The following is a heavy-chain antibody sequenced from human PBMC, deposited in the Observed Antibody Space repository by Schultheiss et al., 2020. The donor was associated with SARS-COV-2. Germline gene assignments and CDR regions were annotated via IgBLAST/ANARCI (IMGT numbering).Heavy chain of an antibody. V-gene: IGHV3-33*01. J-gene: IGHJ2*01. CDR3: VTVDMDHYSSGGCPFDL. CDR1: GFTFSGYG. CDR2: IWYDGSNK. Sequence: GGSLRLSCAASGFTFSGYGMHWVRQAPGKGLEWVAVIWYDGSNKYYADSVKGRFTISRDNSKNTLYLQMNSLGAEDTAVYYCVTVDMDHYSSGGCPFDLWGRGTLVTVSS. D-gene: IGHD2-15*01.